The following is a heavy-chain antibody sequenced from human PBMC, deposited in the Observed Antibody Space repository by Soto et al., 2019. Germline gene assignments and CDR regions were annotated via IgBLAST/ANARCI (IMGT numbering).Heavy chain of an antibody. D-gene: IGHD6-19*01. CDR1: GGSISSYY. V-gene: IGHV4-59*01. CDR3: ARGGSSGWLLYYYYYGMDV. Sequence: PSETLSLTCTVSGGSISSYYWCWIRQPPGKGLERMGYIYYSRSTNYNPSIKSRVTISVDTSNNQFSLKLSSVTAADTAVYYCARGGSSGWLLYYYYYGMDVWGQGTTVT. J-gene: IGHJ6*02. CDR2: IYYSRST.